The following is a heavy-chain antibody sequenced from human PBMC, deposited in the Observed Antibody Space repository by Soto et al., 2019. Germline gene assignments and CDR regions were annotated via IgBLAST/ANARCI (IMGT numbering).Heavy chain of an antibody. Sequence: EVQLVESGGGLVQPGGSLRLSCAASGFTFSSYEMNWVRQAPGKGLEWVSYITGSGNTIYYADSVKGRSTISRDNAKNSMYLQMNSLRAEDTAVYYCARGGSYFDYWGQGTLVTVSS. CDR3: ARGGSYFDY. D-gene: IGHD1-26*01. CDR2: ITGSGNTI. CDR1: GFTFSSYE. V-gene: IGHV3-48*03. J-gene: IGHJ4*02.